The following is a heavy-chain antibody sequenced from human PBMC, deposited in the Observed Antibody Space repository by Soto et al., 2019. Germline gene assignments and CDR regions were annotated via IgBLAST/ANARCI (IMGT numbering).Heavy chain of an antibody. J-gene: IGHJ3*02. CDR3: ARDSSSWYLTGSFDI. D-gene: IGHD6-13*01. Sequence: QVQLVESGGGVVQPGRSLRLSCAASGFTFSSYGMHWVRQAPGKGLEWVAVIWYDGSKKYYADSVKGLFTISRDNSKNSLYLQMNSLRAEDTAVYYCARDSSSWYLTGSFDIWCQGTMVTFSS. V-gene: IGHV3-33*01. CDR2: IWYDGSKK. CDR1: GFTFSSYG.